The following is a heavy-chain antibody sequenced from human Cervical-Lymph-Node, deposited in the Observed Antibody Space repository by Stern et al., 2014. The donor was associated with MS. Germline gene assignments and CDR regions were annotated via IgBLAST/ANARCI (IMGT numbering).Heavy chain of an antibody. CDR1: GYTFTNYA. Sequence: QVQLVQSGAEVKKPGASVKVSCKASGYTFTNYALHWVRQAPGQRPEWMGWIHPGNGDAKYSQNCQDRVTITRDTSANTVYMELRSLRVEDTAMYYCARGYSTTYLDYWGQGTLVTVSS. V-gene: IGHV1-3*01. CDR3: ARGYSTTYLDY. D-gene: IGHD6-13*01. CDR2: IHPGNGDA. J-gene: IGHJ4*02.